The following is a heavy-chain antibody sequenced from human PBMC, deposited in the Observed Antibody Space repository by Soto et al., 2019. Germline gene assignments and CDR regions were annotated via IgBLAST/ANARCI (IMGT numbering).Heavy chain of an antibody. J-gene: IGHJ4*02. CDR1: GGTFSSYT. CDR3: ACACCMGRSVIFDEGFSY. D-gene: IGHD3-10*01. CDR2: IIPILGIA. Sequence: GASVKVSCKASGGTFSSYTISWVRQAPGQGLQWMGRIIPILGIANYAQKFQGRVTITADKSTSIAYMELSSLRSEDTAVYYCACACCMGRSVIFDEGFSYWGQGTLVTVSS. V-gene: IGHV1-69*02.